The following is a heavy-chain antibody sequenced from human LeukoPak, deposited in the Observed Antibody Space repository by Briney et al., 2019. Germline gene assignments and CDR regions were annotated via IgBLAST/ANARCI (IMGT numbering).Heavy chain of an antibody. Sequence: GGSLRLSCAASGFTFSSYGMHWVRQAPGKGLEWVAVIWYDGSNKYYADSVKGRFTISRVNSKNTLYLQMNSLRAEDTAAYYCARDYYDSSGYSYFDYWGQGTLVTVSS. J-gene: IGHJ4*02. D-gene: IGHD3-22*01. V-gene: IGHV3-33*01. CDR3: ARDYYDSSGYSYFDY. CDR2: IWYDGSNK. CDR1: GFTFSSYG.